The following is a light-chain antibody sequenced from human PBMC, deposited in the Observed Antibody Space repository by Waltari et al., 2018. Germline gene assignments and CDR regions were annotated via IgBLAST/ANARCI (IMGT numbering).Light chain of an antibody. CDR1: QRVSTY. CDR2: AAS. J-gene: IGKJ1*01. V-gene: IGKV3-20*01. CDR3: QNHERLPAT. Sequence: EVVLTQSPGTLSLSPGERATLSCRASQRVSTYLAWYQQSPGQAPRLLIYAASTRATGIPDRFSGSGSGTDFSLTISRLEPEDFAVYYCQNHERLPATFGQGTKVEIK.